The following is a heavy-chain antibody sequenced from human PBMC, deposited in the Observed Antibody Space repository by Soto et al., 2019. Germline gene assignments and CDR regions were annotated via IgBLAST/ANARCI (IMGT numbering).Heavy chain of an antibody. D-gene: IGHD3-10*01. CDR3: ARCSTPSYYYGHRGTYYHYYMDV. CDR2: IYSGGST. V-gene: IGHV3-66*01. J-gene: IGHJ6*03. Sequence: GGSLRLSCAASGFTVSSNYMSWVRQAPGKGLEWVSVIYSGGSTYYADSVKGRFTISRDNSKNTLYLQMNSLRAEDTAVYYCARCSTPSYYYGHRGTYYHYYMDVWGKGTTVTVSS. CDR1: GFTVSSNY.